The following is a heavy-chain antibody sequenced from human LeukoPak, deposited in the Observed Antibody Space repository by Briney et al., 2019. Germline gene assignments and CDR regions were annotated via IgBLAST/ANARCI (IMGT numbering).Heavy chain of an antibody. CDR1: GFTFSSYS. CDR2: ISSSSSYI. CDR3: ASSTDDYGDYGGFDY. Sequence: GGSLRLSCAASGFTFSSYSMNWVRQAPGKGLEWVSSISSSSSYIYYADSVKGRFTISRDNAKNSLYLQMNSLRAEDTAVYYCASSTDDYGDYGGFDYWGQGTLVTVSS. J-gene: IGHJ4*02. V-gene: IGHV3-21*01. D-gene: IGHD4-17*01.